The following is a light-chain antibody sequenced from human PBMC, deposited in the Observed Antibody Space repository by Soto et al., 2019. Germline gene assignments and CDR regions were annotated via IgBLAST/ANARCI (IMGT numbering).Light chain of an antibody. CDR2: GAS. CDR3: QQYNNWPPIT. Sequence: EIVMTQSPATLXVSPGERATXSXXASQSVSSNLAWYQQKPGQAPRLLIYGASTRATGIPARFSGSGSGTEFTLTISSLQSEDFAVYYCQQYNNWPPITFGQGTRLEIK. J-gene: IGKJ5*01. CDR1: QSVSSN. V-gene: IGKV3D-15*01.